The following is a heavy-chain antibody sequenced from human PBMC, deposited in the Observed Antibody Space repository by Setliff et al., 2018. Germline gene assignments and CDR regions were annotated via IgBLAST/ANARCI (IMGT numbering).Heavy chain of an antibody. Sequence: SETLSLTCAVSGGSIRSSNWWSWVRQPPGKGLEWIGEINHSGSTNYNPSLKSRVTISVDTSKNQFSLKLSSVTAADTALYYCTVYNTGSSKDHYWGQGTPVTVSS. CDR1: GGSIRSSNW. D-gene: IGHD2-8*02. CDR3: TVYNTGSSKDHY. V-gene: IGHV4-4*02. J-gene: IGHJ4*02. CDR2: INHSGST.